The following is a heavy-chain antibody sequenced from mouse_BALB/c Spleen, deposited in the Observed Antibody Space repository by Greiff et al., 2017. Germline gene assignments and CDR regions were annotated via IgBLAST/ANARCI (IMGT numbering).Heavy chain of an antibody. D-gene: IGHD1-1*01. Sequence: VQLQQSGAELVRPGVSVKISCKGSGYTFTDYAMHWVKQSHAKSLEWIGVISTYYGDASYNQKFKGKATMTVDKSSSTAYMELARLTSEDSAIYYCARYGSSYVFAYWGQGTLVTVSA. CDR1: GYTFTDYA. V-gene: IGHV1S137*01. CDR3: ARYGSSYVFAY. J-gene: IGHJ3*01. CDR2: ISTYYGDA.